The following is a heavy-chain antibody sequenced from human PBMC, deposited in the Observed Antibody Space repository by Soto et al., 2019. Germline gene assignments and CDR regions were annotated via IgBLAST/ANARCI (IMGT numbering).Heavy chain of an antibody. CDR3: ARELASELEWLTTDYYGMDV. J-gene: IGHJ6*02. V-gene: IGHV1-3*01. D-gene: IGHD3-3*01. Sequence: QVQLVQSGAEVKKPGASVKVSCKASGYTFTSYAMHWVRQAPGQRLEWMGWINAGNGNTKYSQKFQGRVTITRDTSASTAYMELSSLRYEDTAVYYCARELASELEWLTTDYYGMDVWGQGTTVTVSS. CDR1: GYTFTSYA. CDR2: INAGNGNT.